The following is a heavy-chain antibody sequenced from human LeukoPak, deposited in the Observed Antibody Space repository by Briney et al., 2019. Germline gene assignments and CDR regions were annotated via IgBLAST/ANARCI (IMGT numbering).Heavy chain of an antibody. CDR3: ARPGIVSGARDL. CDR1: GYTFISYH. Sequence: ASVRLSCKASGYTFISYHINWVRQAPGQGLEWMGWISAYNGNTNFAQKLQGRVSMTTDTSTNTAYMELSRLRSDDTAVYYCARPGIVSGARDLWGRGTLVTVSS. D-gene: IGHD1-26*01. V-gene: IGHV1-18*01. J-gene: IGHJ2*01. CDR2: ISAYNGNT.